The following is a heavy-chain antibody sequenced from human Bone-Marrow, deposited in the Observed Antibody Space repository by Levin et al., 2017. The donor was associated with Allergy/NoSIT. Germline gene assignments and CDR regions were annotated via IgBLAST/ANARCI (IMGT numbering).Heavy chain of an antibody. CDR3: ARDRSSGSYV. J-gene: IGHJ4*02. CDR2: IKQDGSEK. Sequence: GASVKVSCAASGFTFSSYWMSWVRQAPGKGLEWVANIKQDGSEKYYVDSVKGRFTISRDNAKNSLYLQMNSLRAEDTAVYYCARDRSSGSYVWGQGTLVTVSS. CDR1: GFTFSSYW. V-gene: IGHV3-7*01. D-gene: IGHD1-26*01.